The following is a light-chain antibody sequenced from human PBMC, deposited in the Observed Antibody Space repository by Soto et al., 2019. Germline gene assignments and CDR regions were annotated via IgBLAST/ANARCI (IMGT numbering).Light chain of an antibody. CDR1: QSVYSRY. CDR2: DAS. V-gene: IGKV3-20*01. CDR3: QQYDNLWT. J-gene: IGKJ2*02. Sequence: EIVLTQSPGTLSLSPGERATLSCRASQSVYSRYLAWYQQKSGQAPRLLIYDASSRATGIPDRFSGSGSGTDFTLTISRLEPEDFAVYYCQQYDNLWTFGQGTKLEI.